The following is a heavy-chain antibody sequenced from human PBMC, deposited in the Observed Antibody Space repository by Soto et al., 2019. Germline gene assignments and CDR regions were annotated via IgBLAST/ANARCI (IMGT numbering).Heavy chain of an antibody. CDR2: IYWDDYK. J-gene: IGHJ6*02. V-gene: IGHV2-5*02. CDR1: GFSLTTSGVG. Sequence: QITLKESGPTLVKPTQTLTLTCTFSGFSLTTSGVGVAWIRQPPGKALEWLTLIYWDDYKYYSPSLKSRLTITKDTSKNQVVLRLTNVDPVDTATYYCAHTGIFGDVLQYGMAVLGQGTSVTVSS. CDR3: AHTGIFGDVLQYGMAV. D-gene: IGHD3-3*01.